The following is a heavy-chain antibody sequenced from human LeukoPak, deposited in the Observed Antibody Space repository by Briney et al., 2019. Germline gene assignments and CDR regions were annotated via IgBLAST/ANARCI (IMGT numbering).Heavy chain of an antibody. V-gene: IGHV3-7*01. Sequence: PGGSLRLSCEASGFTFNSYWMSWVRQAPGKGLEWVANIDPDGSEKQYGDSVKGRFTTSRDNAKNSLYLQMNSLRAEDTAIYYCARIYYFGDNNWRYFDNWGQGTLVTVSS. CDR1: GFTFNSYW. D-gene: IGHD3-10*01. J-gene: IGHJ4*02. CDR3: ARIYYFGDNNWRYFDN. CDR2: IDPDGSEK.